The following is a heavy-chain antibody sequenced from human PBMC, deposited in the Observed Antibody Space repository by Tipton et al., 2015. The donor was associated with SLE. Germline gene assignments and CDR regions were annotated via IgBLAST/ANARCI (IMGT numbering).Heavy chain of an antibody. CDR1: GGSISSYY. CDR2: IYYSGST. J-gene: IGHJ4*02. CDR3: ARRVWDYGDSYYFDV. Sequence: TLSLTCTVSGGSISSYYWSWIRQPPGKGLEWIGYIYYSGSTNYNPSLESRVTVSVDTSKNQFSLRLSSVTAADTAVYYCARRVWDYGDSYYFDVWGPGTLVAVSS. D-gene: IGHD4-17*01. V-gene: IGHV4-59*12.